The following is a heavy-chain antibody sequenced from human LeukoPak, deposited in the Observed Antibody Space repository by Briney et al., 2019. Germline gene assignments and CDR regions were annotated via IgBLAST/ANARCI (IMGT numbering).Heavy chain of an antibody. CDR1: GGSISSYY. J-gene: IGHJ4*02. V-gene: IGHV4-59*01. CDR2: IYYSGST. Sequence: SETLSLTCTVSGGSISSYYWSWIRQPPGRGLEWIGYIYYSGSTNYNPSLKSRVTISVDTSKNQFSLKLSSVTAADTAVYYCARGGRDGYIYYFDYWGQGTLVTVSS. CDR3: ARGGRDGYIYYFDY. D-gene: IGHD5-24*01.